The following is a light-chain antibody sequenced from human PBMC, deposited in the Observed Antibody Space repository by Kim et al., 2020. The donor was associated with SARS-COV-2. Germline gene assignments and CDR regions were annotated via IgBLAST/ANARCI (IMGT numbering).Light chain of an antibody. CDR3: QHFKSYPLT. CDR2: GAS. Sequence: DIQMTQSPSSLSASVGDRVTITCRASQDISNYLVGFQQKPGEAPKSLIYGASSLQSGVPSKFSGSGSGTDFTLTISNLQPEDSATYYCQHFKSYPLTFGGGTKVDIK. V-gene: IGKV1-16*02. CDR1: QDISNY. J-gene: IGKJ4*01.